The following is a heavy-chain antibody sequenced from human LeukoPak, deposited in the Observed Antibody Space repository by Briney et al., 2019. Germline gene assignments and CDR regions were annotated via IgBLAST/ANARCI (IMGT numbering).Heavy chain of an antibody. V-gene: IGHV4-34*01. CDR2: INHSGSI. Sequence: SETLSLTCAVYGGSFSGYYWSWIRQPPGKGLEWIGEINHSGSINYNPSLKSRVTLSVDTSKNQFSLKLSSVTAADTAVYYCARGPRKWVVRGKGGLYYYYGMDVWGKGTTVTVSS. CDR3: ARGPRKWVVRGKGGLYYYYGMDV. D-gene: IGHD3-10*01. J-gene: IGHJ6*04. CDR1: GGSFSGYY.